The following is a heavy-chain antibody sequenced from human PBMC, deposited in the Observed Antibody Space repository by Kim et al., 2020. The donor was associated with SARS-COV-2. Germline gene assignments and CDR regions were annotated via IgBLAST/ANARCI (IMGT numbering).Heavy chain of an antibody. D-gene: IGHD3-9*01. CDR3: AKAGGDVRYFDWLKGLYYFDY. Sequence: SLRLSCAASGFTFDDYAMHWVRQAPGKGLEWVSGISWNSGSIGYADSVKGRFTISRDNAKNSLYLQMNSLRAEDTALYYCAKAGGDVRYFDWLKGLYYFDYWGQGTLVTVSS. CDR1: GFTFDDYA. V-gene: IGHV3-9*01. CDR2: ISWNSGSI. J-gene: IGHJ4*02.